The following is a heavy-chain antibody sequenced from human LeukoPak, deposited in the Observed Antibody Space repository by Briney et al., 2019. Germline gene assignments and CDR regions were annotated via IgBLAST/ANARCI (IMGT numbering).Heavy chain of an antibody. CDR3: ARRVATRTNYYYYYMDV. V-gene: IGHV4-59*01. CDR2: IYYSGST. Sequence: SETLSLTCTVSGGSISSYYWSWIRQPPGKGLEWIGYIYYSGSTNYNPSLKSRVTISVDTSKNQFSLKLSSVTAADTAVYYCARRVATRTNYYYYYMDVWGKGTTVTVSS. J-gene: IGHJ6*03. D-gene: IGHD5-12*01. CDR1: GGSISSYY.